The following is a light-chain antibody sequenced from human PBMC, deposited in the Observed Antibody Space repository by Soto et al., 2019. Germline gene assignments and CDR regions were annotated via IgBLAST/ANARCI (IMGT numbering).Light chain of an antibody. CDR2: GAS. J-gene: IGKJ1*01. V-gene: IGKV3-20*01. CDR1: KSVSSRY. CDR3: QQYGSSPGT. Sequence: PVERGTLSCRSSKSVSSRYLAWYQQKPGQAPRPLIYGASSRATGIPDRFSGSGSGTDFTLTISRLEPDDFAVYYCQQYGSSPGTFGQATTVDI.